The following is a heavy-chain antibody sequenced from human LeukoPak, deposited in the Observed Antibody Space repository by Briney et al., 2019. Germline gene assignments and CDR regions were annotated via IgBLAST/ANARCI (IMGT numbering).Heavy chain of an antibody. Sequence: ASVKVSCKASGYTFTGYYIHWVRQAPGKGLEWMGWINPNSGGTNYAQKFQGRVTMTRDMSISTAYMELSRLRSDDTAVYYCARDGASDVLLWFGELPRWGQGTLVTVSS. CDR1: GYTFTGYY. J-gene: IGHJ4*02. V-gene: IGHV1-2*02. CDR2: INPNSGGT. D-gene: IGHD3-10*01. CDR3: ARDGASDVLLWFGELPR.